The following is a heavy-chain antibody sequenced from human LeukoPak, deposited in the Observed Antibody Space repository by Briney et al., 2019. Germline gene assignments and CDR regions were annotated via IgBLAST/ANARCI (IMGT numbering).Heavy chain of an antibody. CDR1: GFTFSSYN. D-gene: IGHD6-25*01. CDR3: ARGGATRKSGFYYYYMDV. Sequence: PGGSLRLSCAASGFTFSSYNVNWVRQAPGEGLEWVSSITTGNSFLYFAHSVKGRFTIPRDHANNSPYLQMNSLRADDTAVYYCARGGATRKSGFYYYYMDVWGKGTTVTVSS. CDR2: ITTGNSFL. V-gene: IGHV3-21*01. J-gene: IGHJ6*03.